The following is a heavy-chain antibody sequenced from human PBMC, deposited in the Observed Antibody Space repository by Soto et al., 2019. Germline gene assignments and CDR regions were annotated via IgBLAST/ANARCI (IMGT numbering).Heavy chain of an antibody. CDR3: ARSGNSNGLVFDY. J-gene: IGHJ4*02. CDR2: IYYGGST. V-gene: IGHV4-59*01. Sequence: PSETLSLTCTVSGGSISTYYWSWIRQPPGKGLEWIGYIYYGGSTNHNPSLNSRVTFSVDTSRNQIFLTLTSVTAADTAVYYCARSGNSNGLVFDYWGQGTQDTVSS. CDR1: GGSISTYY. D-gene: IGHD5-18*01.